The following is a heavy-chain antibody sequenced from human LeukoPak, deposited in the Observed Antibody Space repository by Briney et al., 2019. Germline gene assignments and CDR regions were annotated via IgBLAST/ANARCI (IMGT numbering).Heavy chain of an antibody. CDR1: GFTFSNYW. V-gene: IGHV3-7*04. CDR3: ATDIVVVPAAMD. D-gene: IGHD2-2*01. CDR2: IKQDGSEK. J-gene: IGHJ4*02. Sequence: GGSLRLSCAASGFTFSNYWMSWVRQAPGKGLEWVANIKQDGSEKYYVNSVKGRFTISRDNAKNSLYLQMNSLRAEDTAVYYCATDIVVVPAAMDWGQGTLVTVSS.